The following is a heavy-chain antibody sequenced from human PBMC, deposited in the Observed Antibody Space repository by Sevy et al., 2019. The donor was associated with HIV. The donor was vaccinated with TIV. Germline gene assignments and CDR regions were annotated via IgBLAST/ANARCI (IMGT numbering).Heavy chain of an antibody. CDR1: GFTFSSYS. CDR3: ARVGGDPPIYYYMDV. V-gene: IGHV3-21*01. CDR2: ISSSSSYI. D-gene: IGHD3-10*01. Sequence: GSLRLSCAASGFTFSSYSMNWVRQAPGKGLEWVSSISSSSSYIYYADSVKGRFTISRDNAKNSLYLQMNSLRAEDTVVYYCARVGGDPPIYYYMDVWGKGTTVTVSS. J-gene: IGHJ6*03.